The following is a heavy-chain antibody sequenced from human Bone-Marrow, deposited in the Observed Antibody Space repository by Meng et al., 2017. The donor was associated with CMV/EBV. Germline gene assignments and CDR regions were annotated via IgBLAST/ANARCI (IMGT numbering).Heavy chain of an antibody. V-gene: IGHV4-34*01. CDR2: VNDSGST. J-gene: IGHJ3*02. D-gene: IGHD1-26*01. CDR1: SGSFSGYY. CDR3: ARDVGGATPDAFDI. Sequence: GSLRLSCAVYSGSFSGYYWSWIRQPPGEGLEWIGDVNDSGSTNYNPSLKSRVTISVDTSKNQFSLKLSSVTAADTAVYYCARDVGGATPDAFDIWGQGTMVTVSS.